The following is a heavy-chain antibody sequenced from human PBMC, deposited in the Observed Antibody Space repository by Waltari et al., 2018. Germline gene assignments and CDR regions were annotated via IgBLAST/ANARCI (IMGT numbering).Heavy chain of an antibody. J-gene: IGHJ4*02. D-gene: IGHD6-19*01. V-gene: IGHV3-7*01. CDR3: ARLYNTGWYGIDY. CDR2: IKQDGSEK. CDR1: GFTFSSYW. Sequence: EVQLVESGGGLVQPGGSLRLSCAASGFTFSSYWMSWVRQAPGKGLEWVANIKQDGSEKYSGDSVKGRFTISRDNAKNSLSLQMNSLRAEDTAVYFCARLYNTGWYGIDYWGQGTLVTVSS.